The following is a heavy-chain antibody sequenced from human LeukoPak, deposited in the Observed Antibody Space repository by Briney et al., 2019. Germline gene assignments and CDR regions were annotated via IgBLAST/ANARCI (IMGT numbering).Heavy chain of an antibody. CDR1: GYTFTSYD. Sequence: ASVKVSCKASGYTFTSYDINWVRQATGQGLEWMGWMNPNSGNTGYAQKFQGRVTMTRNTSISTAYMELSSLRSEDTAVYYCARSLSITMVRGVIPNWFDPWGQGTLVTVSS. CDR2: MNPNSGNT. J-gene: IGHJ5*02. CDR3: ARSLSITMVRGVIPNWFDP. D-gene: IGHD3-10*01. V-gene: IGHV1-8*01.